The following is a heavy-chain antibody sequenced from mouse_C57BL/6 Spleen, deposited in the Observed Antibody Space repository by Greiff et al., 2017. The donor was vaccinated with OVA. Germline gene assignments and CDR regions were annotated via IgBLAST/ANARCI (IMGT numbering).Heavy chain of an antibody. CDR1: GYTFTSYG. CDR3: AQGGPYAMDY. CDR2: IYPRSGNT. Sequence: QVQLQQSGAELARPGASVKLSCKASGYTFTSYGISWVKQRPGQGLEWIGEIYPRSGNTYYNEKFKGKATLTADKSSSTAYMELRSLTSEDSAVYFCAQGGPYAMDYWGQGTSVTVSS. V-gene: IGHV1-81*01. J-gene: IGHJ4*01.